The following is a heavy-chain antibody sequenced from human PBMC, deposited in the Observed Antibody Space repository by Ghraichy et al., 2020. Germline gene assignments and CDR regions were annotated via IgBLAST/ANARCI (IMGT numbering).Heavy chain of an antibody. J-gene: IGHJ3*02. V-gene: IGHV3-48*02. CDR1: GFTFSSYS. Sequence: GESLNISCAASGFTFSSYSMNWVRQAPGKGLEWVSYISSSSSTIYYADSVKGRFTISRDNAKNSLYLQMNSLRDEDTAVYYCARDQYYYGSGSYYPQIDAFDIWGQGTMVTVSS. CDR2: ISSSSSTI. D-gene: IGHD3-10*01. CDR3: ARDQYYYGSGSYYPQIDAFDI.